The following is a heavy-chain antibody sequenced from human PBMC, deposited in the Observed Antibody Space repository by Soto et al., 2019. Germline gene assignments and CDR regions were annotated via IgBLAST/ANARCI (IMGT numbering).Heavy chain of an antibody. J-gene: IGHJ4*02. CDR1: GLTVSSNF. CDR3: ASRRNPYGAYDY. D-gene: IGHD4-17*01. Sequence: PEESLRLSCGASGLTVSSNFMSWVRQAPGKGLEWVSIIYSNGNTYYADSVKGRFTISRDNSKNTLYLQMNSLRADDTAVYYCASRRNPYGAYDYWGQGT. V-gene: IGHV3-66*01. CDR2: IYSNGNT.